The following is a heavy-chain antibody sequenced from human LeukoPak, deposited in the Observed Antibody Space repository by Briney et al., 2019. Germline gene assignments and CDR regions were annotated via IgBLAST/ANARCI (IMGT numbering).Heavy chain of an antibody. J-gene: IGHJ4*02. D-gene: IGHD3-3*01. CDR3: ARVKVLRFLEWFLDF. CDR1: GSSVSSDEYY. CDR2: AYYSGSS. Sequence: SETLSLTCSVSGSSVSSDEYYWSWVRQHPGKGLEWIGYAYYSGSSYYIPSLESRVTMSVEVSKNQFPLELRSVTAADTAVYYCARVKVLRFLEWFLDFWGQGALVTVSS. V-gene: IGHV4-31*03.